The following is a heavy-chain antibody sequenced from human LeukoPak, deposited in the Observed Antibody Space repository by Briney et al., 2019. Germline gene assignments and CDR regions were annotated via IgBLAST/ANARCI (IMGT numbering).Heavy chain of an antibody. CDR1: GYTFTSYD. CDR3: ARGRGYYDFWSGYPALVA. Sequence: ASVKVSCKASGYTFTSYDINWVRQATGQGLEWMGWMNPNSGNTGYAQKFQGRVTITRNTSISTAYMELSSLRSEDTAVYYCARGRGYYDFWSGYPALVAWGQGTLVTVSS. J-gene: IGHJ4*02. CDR2: MNPNSGNT. D-gene: IGHD3-3*01. V-gene: IGHV1-8*03.